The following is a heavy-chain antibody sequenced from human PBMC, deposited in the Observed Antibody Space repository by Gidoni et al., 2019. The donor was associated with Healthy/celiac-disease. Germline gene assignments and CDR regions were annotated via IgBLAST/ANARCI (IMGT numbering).Heavy chain of an antibody. CDR2: SSSSSSTI. D-gene: IGHD5-12*01. CDR1: VFTFRSYS. V-gene: IGHV3-48*02. CDR3: ARILDGYNSYYFDY. Sequence: EVQLVESVGGLVQPGGSLRLSCAASVFTFRSYSMNWVRQAPGKGLEWVSYSSSSSSTIYYADSVKGRFTISRDNAKNSLYLQMNSLRDEDTAVYYCARILDGYNSYYFDYWGQGTLVTVSS. J-gene: IGHJ4*02.